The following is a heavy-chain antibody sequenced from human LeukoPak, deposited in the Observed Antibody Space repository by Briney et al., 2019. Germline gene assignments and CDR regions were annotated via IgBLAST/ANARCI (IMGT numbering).Heavy chain of an antibody. CDR1: GFTFSTYS. D-gene: IGHD2-2*01. CDR2: ISSSSNTI. CDR3: ARGLPMPNHFDY. Sequence: GGSLRLSCAASGFTFSTYSMHWARQAPGKGLEWLSYISSSSNTIYYADSVKGRFTISRDNAKNSLYLQMNSLRDEDTAVYYCARGLPMPNHFDYWGQGTLVTVSS. V-gene: IGHV3-48*02. J-gene: IGHJ4*02.